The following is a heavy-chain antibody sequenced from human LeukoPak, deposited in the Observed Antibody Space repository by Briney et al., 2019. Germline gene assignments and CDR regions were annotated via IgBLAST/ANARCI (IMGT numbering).Heavy chain of an antibody. J-gene: IGHJ4*02. CDR1: GGSISSSSYY. V-gene: IGHV4-39*07. D-gene: IGHD3-3*01. CDR3: ARVLRFLEWLFDY. CDR2: IYYSGST. Sequence: SETLSLTCTVSGGSISSSSYYWGWIRQPPGKGLKWIGRIYYSGSTYYNPSLKSRVTISVDTSKNQFSLKLSSVTAADTAVYYCARVLRFLEWLFDYWGQGTLVTVSS.